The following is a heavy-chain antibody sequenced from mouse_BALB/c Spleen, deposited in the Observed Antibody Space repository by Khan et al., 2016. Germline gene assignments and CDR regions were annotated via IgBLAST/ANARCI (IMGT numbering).Heavy chain of an antibody. Sequence: QVQLQQSGPELVKPGASVRISCKASGYTFTTYYIHWVKQRPGQGLEWIGWIYPGDFNTKYNEKFMGKATLTADKSSSTAYMQVSSLTSEDSAVYFGARDFLHRDGGSLYYFDYWGQGTTRTVSS. CDR3: ARDFLHRDGGSLYYFDY. V-gene: IGHV1S56*01. CDR2: IYPGDFNT. J-gene: IGHJ2*01. CDR1: GYTFTTYY. D-gene: IGHD1-1*02.